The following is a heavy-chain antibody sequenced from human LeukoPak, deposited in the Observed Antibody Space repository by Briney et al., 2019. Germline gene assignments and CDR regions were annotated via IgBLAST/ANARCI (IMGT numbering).Heavy chain of an antibody. Sequence: GASVKVSCKASGYTFTGYYIHWVRQAPGQGLEWMGWINPNSGGTNYAQNFQGWVTMTRDTSISTAYMELSRLRFDDTAVYYCARDSGYSYGVIYYYMDVWGKGTTVTVSS. D-gene: IGHD5-18*01. CDR2: INPNSGGT. J-gene: IGHJ6*03. V-gene: IGHV1-2*04. CDR1: GYTFTGYY. CDR3: ARDSGYSYGVIYYYMDV.